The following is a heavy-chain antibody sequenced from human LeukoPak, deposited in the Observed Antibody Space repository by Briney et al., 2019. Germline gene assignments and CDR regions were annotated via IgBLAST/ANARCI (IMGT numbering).Heavy chain of an antibody. CDR3: ARESGYGDYGY. CDR2: IYYSGST. V-gene: IGHV4-59*01. D-gene: IGHD4-17*01. Sequence: PSETLSLTCTVSGGSISSYYWSWIRQPPGKGLEWIGYIYYSGSTNYNPSLKSRVTISVDTSKNQFSLKLSSVTAADTAVYYCARESGYGDYGYWGQGTLVTVSS. CDR1: GGSISSYY. J-gene: IGHJ4*02.